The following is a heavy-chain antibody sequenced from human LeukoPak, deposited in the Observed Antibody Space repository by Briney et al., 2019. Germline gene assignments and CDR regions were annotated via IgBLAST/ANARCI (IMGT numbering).Heavy chain of an antibody. CDR3: ARAGYCSGGSCYGSDY. J-gene: IGHJ4*02. V-gene: IGHV3-33*01. CDR1: GFTFSSYG. D-gene: IGHD2-15*01. Sequence: GGSLRLSCAASGFTFSSYGMHWVRQAPREGLEWVAAIWYDGSIQYYADSVKGRFTISRDNSKNTPYLQMDSLRAEDTAVYYCARAGYCSGGSCYGSDYWGQGTLVSVSS. CDR2: IWYDGSIQ.